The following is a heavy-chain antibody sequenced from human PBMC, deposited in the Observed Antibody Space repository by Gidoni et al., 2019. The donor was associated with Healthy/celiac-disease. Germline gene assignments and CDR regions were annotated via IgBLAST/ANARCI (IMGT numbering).Heavy chain of an antibody. CDR3: ARPPRPDYGDYYYYGMDV. CDR1: GGTFSSYA. Sequence: QVQLVQSGAEVKKPGSSVKVSCKASGGTFSSYAISWVRQAPGQGLEWMGGIIPSYGTANYAKKFQGRVTITADESTSTAYMELSSLRSEDTAVYYCARPPRPDYGDYYYYGMDVWGQGTTVTVSS. CDR2: IIPSYGTA. D-gene: IGHD4-17*01. J-gene: IGHJ6*02. V-gene: IGHV1-69*01.